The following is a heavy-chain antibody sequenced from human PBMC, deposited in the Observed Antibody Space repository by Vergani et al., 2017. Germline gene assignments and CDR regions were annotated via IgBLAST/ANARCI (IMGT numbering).Heavy chain of an antibody. V-gene: IGHV3-48*03. CDR3: AKDQWRVWGGATILPHAFDI. D-gene: IGHD1-26*01. Sequence: EVQLVESGGGLVQPGGSLRLSCAASGFTFSSYEMNWVRQAPGKGLEWVSYISSSGSTIYYADSVKGRFTISRDNSKNTMYLQMNSLRAEDTAVYYCAKDQWRVWGGATILPHAFDIWGQGTMVTVSS. CDR1: GFTFSSYE. CDR2: ISSSGSTI. J-gene: IGHJ3*02.